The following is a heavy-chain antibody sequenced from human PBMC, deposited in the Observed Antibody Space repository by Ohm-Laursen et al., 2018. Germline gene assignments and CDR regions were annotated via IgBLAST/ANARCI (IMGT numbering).Heavy chain of an antibody. D-gene: IGHD3-22*01. CDR1: GFTFSDYY. V-gene: IGHV3-11*01. CDR3: ARSAPTKYYYDSSGSLARDY. J-gene: IGHJ4*02. CDR2: ISSSGSTL. Sequence: SLRLSCSASGFTFSDYYMSWIRQAPGKGLEWVSYISSSGSTLYYADSVKGRFTISRDNAKNSLYLQMNGLRAEDTAVYYCARSAPTKYYYDSSGSLARDYWGQGTLVTVSS.